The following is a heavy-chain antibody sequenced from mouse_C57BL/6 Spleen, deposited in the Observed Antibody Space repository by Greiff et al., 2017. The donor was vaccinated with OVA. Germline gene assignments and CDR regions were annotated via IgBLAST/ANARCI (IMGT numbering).Heavy chain of an antibody. V-gene: IGHV1-26*01. CDR1: GYTFTDYY. CDR3: ARGGSNYDAMDY. D-gene: IGHD2-5*01. Sequence: VQLQQSGPELVKPGASVKISCKASGYTFTDYYMNWVKQSHGKSLEWIGDINPNNGGTSYNQKFKGKATLTVDKSSSTAYMELRSLTSEDSAVYYCARGGSNYDAMDYWGQGTSVTVSS. CDR2: INPNNGGT. J-gene: IGHJ4*01.